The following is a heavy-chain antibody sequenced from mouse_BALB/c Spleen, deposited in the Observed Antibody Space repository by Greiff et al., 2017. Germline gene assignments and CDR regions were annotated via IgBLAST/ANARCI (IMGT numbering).Heavy chain of an antibody. D-gene: IGHD1-1*01. V-gene: IGHV2-2*02. J-gene: IGHJ4*01. CDR1: GFSLTSYG. CDR3: ASPPYYGYAMDY. Sequence: QVQLKQSGPGLVQPSQSLSITCTVSGFSLTSYGVHWVRQSPGKGLEWLGVIWSGGSTDYNAAFISRLSISKDNSKSQVFFKMNSLQANDTAIYYCASPPYYGYAMDYWGQGTSVTVSS. CDR2: IWSGGST.